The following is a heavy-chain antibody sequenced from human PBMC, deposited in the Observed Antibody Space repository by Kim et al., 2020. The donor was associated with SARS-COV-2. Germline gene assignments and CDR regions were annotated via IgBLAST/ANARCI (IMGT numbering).Heavy chain of an antibody. CDR1: GGSFSGYY. CDR3: ARGPVGATKGAFDI. V-gene: IGHV4-34*01. Sequence: SETLSLTCAVYGGSFSGYYWSWIRQPPGKGLEWIGEINHSGSTNYNPSLKSRVTISVDTSKNQFSLKLSSVTAADTAVYYCARGPVGATKGAFDIWGQGTMVTVSS. J-gene: IGHJ3*02. CDR2: INHSGST. D-gene: IGHD1-26*01.